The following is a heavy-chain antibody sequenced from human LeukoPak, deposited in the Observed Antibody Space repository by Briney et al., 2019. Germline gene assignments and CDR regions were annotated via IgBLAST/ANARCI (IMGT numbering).Heavy chain of an antibody. J-gene: IGHJ4*02. CDR3: AKEFRQCDNSGYADH. CDR1: GFSLLNYP. CDR2: LCGSGTYT. D-gene: IGHD3-22*01. V-gene: IGHV3-23*01. Sequence: PGGSLRLSCAVSGFSLLNYPMKWVRQAPGKGLEWVSALCGSGTYTYYADSVKGRFTISRDNSKNTLFLQMNRLRAEDTAVYCCAKEFRQCDNSGYADHWGQGTLVTVSS.